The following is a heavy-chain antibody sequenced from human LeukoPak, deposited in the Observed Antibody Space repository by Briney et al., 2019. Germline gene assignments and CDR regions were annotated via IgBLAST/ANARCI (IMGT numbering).Heavy chain of an antibody. D-gene: IGHD2-15*01. CDR3: ARVCSGGSCYLRDAFDI. J-gene: IGHJ3*02. Sequence: SVKVSCKASGGTFSSYAISWVRQAPGQGLEWMGGIIPTFGTANYAQKFQGRVTITADESTSTAYMELSSLRSEDTAVYYCARVCSGGSCYLRDAFDIWGQGTMVTVSS. V-gene: IGHV1-69*13. CDR1: GGTFSSYA. CDR2: IIPTFGTA.